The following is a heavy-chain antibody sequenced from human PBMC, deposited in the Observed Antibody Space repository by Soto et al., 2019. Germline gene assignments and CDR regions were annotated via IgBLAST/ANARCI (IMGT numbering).Heavy chain of an antibody. CDR3: AGASTWHPGAFDI. Sequence: SETLSLTCAVYGGSFSGYYWSWIRQPPGKGLEWIGEINHSGSTNYNPSLKSRVTISVDTSKNQLSLKLSSVTAADTAVYYCAGASTWHPGAFDIWGQGTTVTVSS. J-gene: IGHJ3*02. V-gene: IGHV4-34*01. CDR1: GGSFSGYY. D-gene: IGHD5-12*01. CDR2: INHSGST.